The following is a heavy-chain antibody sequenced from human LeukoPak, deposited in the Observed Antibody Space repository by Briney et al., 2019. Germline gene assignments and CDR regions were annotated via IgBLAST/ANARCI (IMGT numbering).Heavy chain of an antibody. Sequence: GGSLRLSCAASGFTFSSYSMNWVRQAPGKGLEWVSYISSSSSTIYHADSVKGRFTISRDNAKNSLYLQMNSLRAEDTAVYYCARVYCSSTSCYWYFDLWGRGTLVTVSS. CDR1: GFTFSSYS. D-gene: IGHD2-2*01. CDR3: ARVYCSSTSCYWYFDL. CDR2: ISSSSSTI. J-gene: IGHJ2*01. V-gene: IGHV3-48*04.